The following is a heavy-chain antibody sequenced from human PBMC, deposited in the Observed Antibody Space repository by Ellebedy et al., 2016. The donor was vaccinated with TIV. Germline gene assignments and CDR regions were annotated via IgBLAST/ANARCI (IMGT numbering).Heavy chain of an antibody. D-gene: IGHD4-23*01. V-gene: IGHV4-59*08. CDR2: IYYSGST. CDR1: GGSIGSYY. CDR3: ARRGNSYVLDY. Sequence: SETLSLTCTVSGGSIGSYYWSWIRQPPGKGLEWIGYIYYSGSTNYNPSLKSRVTISVDTSKNQFSLKLSSVTAADTAVYYCARRGNSYVLDYWGQGTLVTVSS. J-gene: IGHJ4*02.